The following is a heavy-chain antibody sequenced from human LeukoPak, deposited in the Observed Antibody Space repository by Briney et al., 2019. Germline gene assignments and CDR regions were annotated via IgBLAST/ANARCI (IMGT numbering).Heavy chain of an antibody. CDR2: INPSGGST. V-gene: IGHV1-46*03. CDR3: ASNFIAAAGTWGLDP. CDR1: GYTFTSYY. J-gene: IGHJ5*02. D-gene: IGHD6-13*01. Sequence: GASVKVSCKASGYTFTSYYMHWVRQAPGQGLEWMGIINPSGGSTSYAQKFQGRVTMTRDTSTSTVYMELGSLRSEDTAVYYCASNFIAAAGTWGLDPWGQGTLVTVSS.